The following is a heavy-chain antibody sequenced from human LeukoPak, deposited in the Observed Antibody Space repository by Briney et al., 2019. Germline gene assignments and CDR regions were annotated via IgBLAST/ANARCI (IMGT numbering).Heavy chain of an antibody. Sequence: SETLSLTCTVSGGSFRSYYWSWIRQPPGKGLEWIGYIYYSGSTNYNPSLKSRVTISVDTSKNQFSLKLSSVTAADTAVYYCARGPRVYCSGGSCYEFDYWGQGTLVTVSS. CDR2: IYYSGST. V-gene: IGHV4-59*01. CDR3: ARGPRVYCSGGSCYEFDY. J-gene: IGHJ4*02. CDR1: GGSFRSYY. D-gene: IGHD2-15*01.